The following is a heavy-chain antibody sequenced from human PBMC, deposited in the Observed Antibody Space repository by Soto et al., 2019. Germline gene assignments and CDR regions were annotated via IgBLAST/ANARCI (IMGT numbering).Heavy chain of an antibody. J-gene: IGHJ4*02. CDR3: ARDRRDTIFGY. Sequence: NPSETLSLTCTVSGGSISSGGYYWSWIRQHPGKGLEWIGYIYYSGSTYYNPSLKSRVTISVDTSKNQFSLKLSSVTAADTAVYYCARDRRDTIFGYWGQGTLVTVSS. CDR2: IYYSGST. V-gene: IGHV4-31*03. CDR1: GGSISSGGYY. D-gene: IGHD3-3*01.